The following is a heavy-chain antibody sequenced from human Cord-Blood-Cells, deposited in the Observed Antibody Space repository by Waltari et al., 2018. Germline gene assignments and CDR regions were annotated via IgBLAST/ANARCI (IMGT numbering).Heavy chain of an antibody. Sequence: QITLKESGPMLVKPTQTLTLTCTFSGFSLSHSGVGVGWIRQPPGKALEWLALIYWDDDKRYSPSLKSRLTITNDTSKNQVVLTMTNMDPVYTATYYCAHDSSSNAFDIWGQGTMVTVSS. CDR2: IYWDDDK. D-gene: IGHD6-6*01. CDR3: AHDSSSNAFDI. J-gene: IGHJ3*02. CDR1: GFSLSHSGVG. V-gene: IGHV2-5*02.